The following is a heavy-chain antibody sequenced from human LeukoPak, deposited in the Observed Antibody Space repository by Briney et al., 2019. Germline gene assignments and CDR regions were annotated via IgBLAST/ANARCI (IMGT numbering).Heavy chain of an antibody. Sequence: SVTVSCSPSGRTFTIYTINWVRQAPGQGREWMGGLSPILGTANYAQKFQGRVTITTDESTSTAYMELSSLTSEDTAIYYCARSSVGPLQYLFDYWGQGTLVTVSS. CDR3: ARSSVGPLQYLFDY. CDR1: GRTFTIYT. D-gene: IGHD4-11*01. V-gene: IGHV1-69*16. CDR2: LSPILGTA. J-gene: IGHJ4*02.